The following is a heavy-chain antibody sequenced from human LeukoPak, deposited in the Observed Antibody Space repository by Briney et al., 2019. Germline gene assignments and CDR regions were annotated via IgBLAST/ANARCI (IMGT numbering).Heavy chain of an antibody. CDR3: AKDPSLDCSSTTCYVDY. D-gene: IGHD2-2*01. J-gene: IGHJ4*02. Sequence: GGSLRLSCAASGFTFRSYGMHWVRQAPGKGLEWVALISYDGIKKYCADSVKGRFTISRDNSKNTLYLQMNSLTAEDTAVYYCAKDPSLDCSSTTCYVDYWGQGTLVTVSS. CDR2: ISYDGIKK. CDR1: GFTFRSYG. V-gene: IGHV3-30*18.